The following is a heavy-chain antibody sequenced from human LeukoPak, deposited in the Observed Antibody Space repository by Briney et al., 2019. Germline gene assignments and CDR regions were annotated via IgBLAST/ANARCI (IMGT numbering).Heavy chain of an antibody. CDR3: AKDNYGGIFAS. J-gene: IGHJ4*02. D-gene: IGHD4-17*01. V-gene: IGHV3-23*01. CDR2: ISDTVRDT. CDR1: GFTFSAYG. Sequence: PGESLRLSCAASGFTFSAYGMSWVRQGPGKGLEWVSHISDTVRDTWYANSVKGRFIISRDNSRDTVYLQMSSLRPEDTALYFCAKDNYGGIFASWGQGTLVTVSS.